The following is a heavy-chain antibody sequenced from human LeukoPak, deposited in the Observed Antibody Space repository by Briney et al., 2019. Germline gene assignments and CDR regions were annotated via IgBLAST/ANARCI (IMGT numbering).Heavy chain of an antibody. J-gene: IGHJ3*02. CDR3: ARGRFLDAFDI. CDR1: GDSISSGSYY. CDR2: IFYSGST. V-gene: IGHV4-39*07. D-gene: IGHD3-3*01. Sequence: SETLSLTCTVSGDSISSGSYYWGWIRQPPGKGLEWIGSIFYSGSTFYKPSLKSRVTISVDTSKNQFSLKLSSVTAADTAVYYCARGRFLDAFDIWGQGTMVTVSS.